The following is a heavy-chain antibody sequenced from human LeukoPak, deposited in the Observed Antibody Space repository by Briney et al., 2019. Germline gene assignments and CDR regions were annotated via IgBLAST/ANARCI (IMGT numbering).Heavy chain of an antibody. D-gene: IGHD3-22*01. V-gene: IGHV3-23*01. CDR1: GFTFSSYA. J-gene: IGHJ4*02. Sequence: SGGSLRLSCAVSGFTFSSYAMSWVRQAPGRGLEWVSAISGSGGSTYYADSLKGRFTISRDNAKNSLYLQMNSLRAEDTAVYYCARANYDSSGYYPLIYYWGQGTLVTVSS. CDR2: ISGSGGST. CDR3: ARANYDSSGYYPLIYY.